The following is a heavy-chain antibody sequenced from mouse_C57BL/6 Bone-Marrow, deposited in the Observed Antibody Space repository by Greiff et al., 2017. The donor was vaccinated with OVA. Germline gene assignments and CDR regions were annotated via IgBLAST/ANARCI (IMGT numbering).Heavy chain of an antibody. Sequence: QVQLQQPGAELVKPGASVKMSCKASGYTFTSYWITSVKQRPGQGLEWIGDIYPGSGSTNYNEKFKSKATLTVDTSSSTAYMQLSSLTSEDSAVYYCARLGRCSSHYYFDYWGQGTTLTVSS. CDR1: GYTFTSYW. CDR3: ARLGRCSSHYYFDY. V-gene: IGHV1-55*01. D-gene: IGHD1-1*01. CDR2: IYPGSGST. J-gene: IGHJ2*01.